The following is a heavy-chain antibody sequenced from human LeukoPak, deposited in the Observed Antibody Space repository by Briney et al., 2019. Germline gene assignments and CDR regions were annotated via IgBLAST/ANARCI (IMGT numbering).Heavy chain of an antibody. CDR1: GFTFSSHG. CDR3: ARWGDGRVMDV. D-gene: IGHD3-16*01. CDR2: IWYDGSNK. V-gene: IGHV3-33*01. J-gene: IGHJ6*02. Sequence: GGSLRLSCTGSGFTFSSHGMHWVRQAPGKGLDWVAVIWYDGSNKYYADSVTGRFTISRDNSKNTLYLLMNNLRAEDTAVYYCARWGDGRVMDVWGQGTTVTVSS.